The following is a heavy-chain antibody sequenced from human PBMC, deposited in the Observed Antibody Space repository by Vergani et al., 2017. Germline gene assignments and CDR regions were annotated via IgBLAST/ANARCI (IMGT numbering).Heavy chain of an antibody. CDR3: ARGTGELSFTYFDY. V-gene: IGHV4-34*01. D-gene: IGHD3-16*02. J-gene: IGHJ4*02. CDR1: GGSFSGYY. Sequence: QVQLQQWGAGLLKPSETLSLTCAVYGGSFSGYYWSWIRQPPGKGLEWIGEINHSGSTYYNPSLKSRVTISVDRSKNQFSLKLSYVTAADTAVYYCARGTGELSFTYFDYWGQGTLVTVSS. CDR2: INHSGST.